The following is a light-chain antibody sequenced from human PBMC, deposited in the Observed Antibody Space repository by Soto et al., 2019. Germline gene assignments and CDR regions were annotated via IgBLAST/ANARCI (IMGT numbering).Light chain of an antibody. CDR3: QQYNNWPYT. V-gene: IGKV3-15*01. Sequence: EIAMTQSPAILSVSPGESVTLSCRASQSVSRNFAWYRQKPGQAPTLLIYGASTRATGIPARFSSSGSGTKVILTISSRQSEDFAVYYCQQYNNWPYTFGQGTKVEIK. J-gene: IGKJ2*01. CDR2: GAS. CDR1: QSVSRN.